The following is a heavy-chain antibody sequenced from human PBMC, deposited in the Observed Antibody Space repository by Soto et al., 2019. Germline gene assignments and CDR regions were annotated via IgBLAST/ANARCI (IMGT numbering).Heavy chain of an antibody. J-gene: IGHJ4*02. CDR2: MNPNSVNT. Sequence: GASVKVSCKASGYTFTNYDINWVRQASGHGLEWMGWMNPNSVNTGYAQKFQGRVTMTSNTSISTAYMELSSLRSEDTAVYYCVRGGGYYDILTGYDYWGLGTLVTVSS. D-gene: IGHD3-9*01. CDR1: GYTFTNYD. CDR3: VRGGGYYDILTGYDY. V-gene: IGHV1-8*01.